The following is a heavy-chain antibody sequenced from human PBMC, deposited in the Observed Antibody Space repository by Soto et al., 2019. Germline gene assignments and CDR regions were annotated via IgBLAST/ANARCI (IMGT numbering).Heavy chain of an antibody. Sequence: LSLTCTVCGGSFSGYYWSWIRQPPGKGLEWIGEINHSGSTNYNPSLKSRVTISVDTSKNQFSLKLSSVTAADTAVYYCARGPSSYYYDSSGYYLTPAYDYWGQGTLVTVSS. CDR3: ARGPSSYYYDSSGYYLTPAYDY. D-gene: IGHD3-22*01. CDR2: INHSGST. J-gene: IGHJ4*02. V-gene: IGHV4-34*01. CDR1: GGSFSGYY.